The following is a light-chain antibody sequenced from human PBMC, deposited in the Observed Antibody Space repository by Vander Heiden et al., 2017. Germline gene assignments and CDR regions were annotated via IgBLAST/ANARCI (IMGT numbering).Light chain of an antibody. CDR2: RST. J-gene: IGLJ2*01. V-gene: IGLV1-40*01. Sequence: QSVLTQPPSVSGATGQRVTISCIGSSSNIGAGYDVHWYQQLPGTAPQLLIYRSTNRPSGVPGRFSGSKSGTSASLAITGLQAEDEADYYCQSYDTSLSGVVFGGGTKLTVL. CDR3: QSYDTSLSGVV. CDR1: SSNIGAGYD.